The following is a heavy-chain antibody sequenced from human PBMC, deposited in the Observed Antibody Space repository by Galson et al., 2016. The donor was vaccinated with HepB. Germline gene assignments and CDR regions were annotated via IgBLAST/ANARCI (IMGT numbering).Heavy chain of an antibody. D-gene: IGHD2-15*01. CDR3: ARGVICSGVRCTYTGLDV. J-gene: IGHJ6*02. CDR2: IIPLFGAA. Sequence: SVKVSCKASEYSLSSYAVTWLRQAPGQGLEWMGGIIPLFGAANYAQKFQGRVTITADEFMRTTYMELNSLTSADTAVYYCARGVICSGVRCTYTGLDVWGQGTTVTVSS. CDR1: EYSLSSYA. V-gene: IGHV1-69*13.